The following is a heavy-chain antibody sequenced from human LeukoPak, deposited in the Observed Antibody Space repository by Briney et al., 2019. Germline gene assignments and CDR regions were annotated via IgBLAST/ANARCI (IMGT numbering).Heavy chain of an antibody. J-gene: IGHJ6*03. CDR2: IYYSGST. CDR3: ARDTIRGYSYDYMDV. V-gene: IGHV4-59*01. CDR1: GGSISSYY. D-gene: IGHD5-18*01. Sequence: PSETLSLTCTVSGGSISSYYWSWIRQPPGEGLEWIGYIYYSGSTNYNPSLKSRVTISVDTSKNQFSLKLSSVTAADTAVYYCARDTIRGYSYDYMDVWGKGTTVTVSS.